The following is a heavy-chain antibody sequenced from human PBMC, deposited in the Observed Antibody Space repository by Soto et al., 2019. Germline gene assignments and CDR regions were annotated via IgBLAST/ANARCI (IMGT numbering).Heavy chain of an antibody. CDR3: ARVIIDWYFSGACARDY. CDR2: IWYDGSNK. Sequence: QVQLVESGGGVVQPGRSLRLSCAASGFTFSSYGMHWVRQAPGKGLEWVAVIWYDGSNKYYADSVKGRFTISRDNSKNTLYLQMNSLRAEDTAVYYCARVIIDWYFSGACARDYWGQGTLVTVSS. D-gene: IGHD3-9*01. CDR1: GFTFSSYG. J-gene: IGHJ4*02. V-gene: IGHV3-33*01.